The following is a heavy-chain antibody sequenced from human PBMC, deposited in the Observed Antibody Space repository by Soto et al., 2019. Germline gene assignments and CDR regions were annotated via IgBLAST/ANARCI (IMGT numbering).Heavy chain of an antibody. Sequence: QVQLVQSGAEVKKPGASVKVSCKASGYTFTSYGISWVRQAPGQGLEWMGWISSYDGNTKYAQKLKGRVTMTTDTSTSTPYMELRSLRSDDTAVYYCARDTDCSNGACYIGYWGQGTLVTVSS. CDR3: ARDTDCSNGACYIGY. J-gene: IGHJ4*02. V-gene: IGHV1-18*01. D-gene: IGHD2-8*01. CDR1: GYTFTSYG. CDR2: ISSYDGNT.